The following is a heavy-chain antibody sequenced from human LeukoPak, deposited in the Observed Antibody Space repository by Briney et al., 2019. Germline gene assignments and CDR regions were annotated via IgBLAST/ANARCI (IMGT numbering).Heavy chain of an antibody. V-gene: IGHV4-4*02. D-gene: IGHD3-22*01. CDR2: IYDSGST. CDR3: ARGDSSGYPDY. J-gene: IGHJ4*02. CDR1: GGSIRSSKW. Sequence: SETLSLTCAVSGGSIRSSKWWGWVRQPPGKGLGWVGEIYDSGSTNYNPSLKSRVTISVDKSKDQFSLKMTFVTAADTAVYYCARGDSSGYPDYWGQGSLVTVSS.